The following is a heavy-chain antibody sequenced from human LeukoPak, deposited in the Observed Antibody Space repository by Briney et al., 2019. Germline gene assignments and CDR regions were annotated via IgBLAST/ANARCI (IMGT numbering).Heavy chain of an antibody. D-gene: IGHD3-10*01. CDR1: GFTFSSYS. CDR2: ISSSSSCI. CDR3: TGNYYGSGSYADFDY. Sequence: GGSLRLSCAASGFTFSSYSMNWVRQAPGKGLEWVSSISSSSSCIYYADSVKGRFTISRDNAKNSLYLQMNSLRAEDTAVYYCTGNYYGSGSYADFDYWGQGTLVTVSS. J-gene: IGHJ4*02. V-gene: IGHV3-21*01.